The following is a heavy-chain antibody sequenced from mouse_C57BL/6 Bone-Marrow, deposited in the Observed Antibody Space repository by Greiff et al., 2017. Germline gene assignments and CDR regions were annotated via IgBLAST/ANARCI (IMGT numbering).Heavy chain of an antibody. Sequence: QVQLQQSVAELARPGASVKMSCKASGYTFTSYTMHWVKQRPGQGLEWIGYINPSSGYTKYNQKFKDKATLTADKSSSTAYMQLSSLTSEDSAVYYCARRNYGSSFAYWGQGTLVTVSA. CDR1: GYTFTSYT. V-gene: IGHV1-4*01. J-gene: IGHJ3*01. D-gene: IGHD1-1*01. CDR3: ARRNYGSSFAY. CDR2: INPSSGYT.